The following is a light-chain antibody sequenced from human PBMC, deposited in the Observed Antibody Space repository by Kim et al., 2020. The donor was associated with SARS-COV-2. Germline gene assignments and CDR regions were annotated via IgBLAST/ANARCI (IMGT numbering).Light chain of an antibody. Sequence: GQRVTISCSGSSSNIGSNYVYWYQQLPGTAPKLLIYTNNQRPSGVPDRFSGSKYGTSASLAISGLRSEDEADYYCAAWDDSLSGPVFGGGTQLT. V-gene: IGLV1-47*02. CDR1: SSNIGSNY. J-gene: IGLJ3*02. CDR2: TNN. CDR3: AAWDDSLSGPV.